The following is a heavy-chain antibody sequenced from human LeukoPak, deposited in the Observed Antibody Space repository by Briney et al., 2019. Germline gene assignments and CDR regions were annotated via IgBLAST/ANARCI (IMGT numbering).Heavy chain of an antibody. CDR2: LSFDGSNE. CDR3: AREEHDYVWGSYRYYYYYGMDV. Sequence: GGSLRLSCAASGFTFSSYGMHWVRQSPGRGLEWVSFLSFDGSNEFYADSLKGRFTISRDNSKDTLYLQMDSLRAEDTALYYCAREEHDYVWGSYRYYYYYGMDVWGQGTTVTVSS. V-gene: IGHV3-30*03. J-gene: IGHJ6*02. CDR1: GFTFSSYG. D-gene: IGHD3-16*02.